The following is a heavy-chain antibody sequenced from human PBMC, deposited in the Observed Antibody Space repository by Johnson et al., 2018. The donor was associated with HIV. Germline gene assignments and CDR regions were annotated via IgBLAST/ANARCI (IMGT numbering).Heavy chain of an antibody. J-gene: IGHJ3*02. Sequence: VQLVESGGGVVQPGGSLRLSCAASGFSFDDYAMHWVRQTPGKGLEWVSLISWDGANTYYVDSVKGRFTISRDNAKKSLYLQMNSLRAKDTALYYCVRDESYRKYALTAFDMWGQGTMVVVSS. CDR3: VRDESYRKYALTAFDM. D-gene: IGHD1-14*01. V-gene: IGHV3-43D*03. CDR1: GFSFDDYA. CDR2: ISWDGANT.